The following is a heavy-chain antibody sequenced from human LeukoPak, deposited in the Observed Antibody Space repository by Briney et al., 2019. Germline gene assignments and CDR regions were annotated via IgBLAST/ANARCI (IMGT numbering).Heavy chain of an antibody. CDR3: ARTPYYDFWSGYQNNWFDP. Sequence: ASVKVSCKASGGTFSSYAISWVRQAPGQGLEWMGWINPNSGGTNYAQKFQGRVTMTRDTSISTAYMELSRLRSDDTAVYYCARTPYYDFWSGYQNNWFDPWGQGTLVTVSS. V-gene: IGHV1-2*02. J-gene: IGHJ5*02. D-gene: IGHD3-3*01. CDR1: GGTFSSYA. CDR2: INPNSGGT.